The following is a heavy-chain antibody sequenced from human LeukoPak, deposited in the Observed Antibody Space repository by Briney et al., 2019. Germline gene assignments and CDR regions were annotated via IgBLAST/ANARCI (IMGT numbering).Heavy chain of an antibody. J-gene: IGHJ4*02. CDR2: INHSGST. CDR3: ARYSRGVGAASDY. Sequence: SETLFLSCAVYGGSFSAYYWSWIRQPPGKGLEWIGEINHSGSTNYNPSLKSRVTISVDTSKNQFSLKLRSVIAADTAVYYCARYSRGVGAASDYWGQGTLVTVSS. D-gene: IGHD2-15*01. CDR1: GGSFSAYY. V-gene: IGHV4-34*01.